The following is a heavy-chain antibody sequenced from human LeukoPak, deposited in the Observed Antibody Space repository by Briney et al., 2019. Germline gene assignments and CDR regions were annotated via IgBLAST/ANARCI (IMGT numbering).Heavy chain of an antibody. V-gene: IGHV3-7*01. CDR3: ARGPNGYYFDY. Sequence: PGGSLRLSCAASGFTFSSYWMTWVRQAPGKGLEWVANIKHDGSERYYVDSVKGRFTISRDNARNSLYLQMNSLRAEDTAVYYCARGPNGYYFDYWGQGTLVSVSS. CDR2: IKHDGSER. D-gene: IGHD2-2*03. CDR1: GFTFSSYW. J-gene: IGHJ4*02.